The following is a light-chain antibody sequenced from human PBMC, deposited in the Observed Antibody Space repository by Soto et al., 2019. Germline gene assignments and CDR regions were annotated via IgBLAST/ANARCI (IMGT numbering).Light chain of an antibody. Sequence: DIQMTQSPSTLSASVGDRVTITGRASQSSSGWLAWYQQKPGKAPKILIYDASNLERGLPSRFSGSGSGTEFTLNISSLQPDDFETYYCQQYDSFPWSFGQGTKVDIK. J-gene: IGKJ1*01. CDR2: DAS. CDR1: QSSSGW. CDR3: QQYDSFPWS. V-gene: IGKV1-5*01.